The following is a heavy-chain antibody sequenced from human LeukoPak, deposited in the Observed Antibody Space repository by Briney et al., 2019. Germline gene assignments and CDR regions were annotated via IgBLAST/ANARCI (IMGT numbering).Heavy chain of an antibody. J-gene: IGHJ4*02. CDR3: ARVGYSSDFDY. CDR1: GGSISSYY. Sequence: PSETLSPTCTVSGGSISSYYWSWIRQPPGKGLEWIGYMRYSGDTTYNPSLKSRVTILVDTSKSQFSLRLTSVTPADTAVYYCARVGYSSDFDYWGQGTLVTVSS. V-gene: IGHV4-59*01. CDR2: MRYSGDT. D-gene: IGHD5-18*01.